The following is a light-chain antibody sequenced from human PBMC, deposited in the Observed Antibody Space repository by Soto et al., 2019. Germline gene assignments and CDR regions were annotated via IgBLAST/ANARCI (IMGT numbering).Light chain of an antibody. CDR3: SSYAGSNNFVV. CDR2: EVS. Sequence: QSALTQPPSASGSPGQSVTISCTGTSSDVGAYSYVSWYQQHPGKAPKLMIYEVSKRPSGVPDRFSGSKSGNTASLTVSGLQAEDEADYYCSSYAGSNNFVVFGGETKVTVL. CDR1: SSDVGAYSY. J-gene: IGLJ2*01. V-gene: IGLV2-8*01.